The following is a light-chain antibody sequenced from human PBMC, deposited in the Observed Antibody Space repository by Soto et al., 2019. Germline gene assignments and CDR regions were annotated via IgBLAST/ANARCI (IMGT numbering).Light chain of an antibody. J-gene: IGLJ1*01. CDR3: SSYTSSSTLNYV. Sequence: QSALTQPASVSGSPGQSITISCTGTSSDVGGYNYVSWHQQHPGKAPKLMIYDVSNRPSGVSNRFSGSKSGNTASLTISGLQAEDEADYYCSSYTSSSTLNYVFGTGTKLTVL. CDR2: DVS. V-gene: IGLV2-14*01. CDR1: SSDVGGYNY.